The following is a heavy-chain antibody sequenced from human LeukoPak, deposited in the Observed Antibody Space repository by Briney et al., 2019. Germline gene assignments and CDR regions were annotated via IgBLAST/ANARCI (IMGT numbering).Heavy chain of an antibody. CDR1: GGSISSYY. Sequence: SETLSLTCTVSGGSISSYYCSWIRQPPGKGLEWIGNIYYSGNTNHNPSLRSRVTISADTSKNQFSLKLTSVTAADTAVYYCAREDTGEFDYWGQGTLVTVSS. CDR3: AREDTGEFDY. D-gene: IGHD5-18*01. CDR2: IYYSGNT. V-gene: IGHV4-59*01. J-gene: IGHJ4*02.